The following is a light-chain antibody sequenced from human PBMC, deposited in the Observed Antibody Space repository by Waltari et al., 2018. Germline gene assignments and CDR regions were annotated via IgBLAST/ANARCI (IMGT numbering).Light chain of an antibody. J-gene: IGKJ2*01. CDR1: PSVLDSSNNKNY. CDR3: QQYYYTPLVT. Sequence: DIVVTQSLDSLAVSLCERATINCKSSPSVLDSSNNKNYLAWYQQKPGQPPKLLIYWASSRESGVPDRVSGSGSGTDFTLSISSLQAEDVAVYYCQQYYYTPLVTFGQGTKLEI. CDR2: WAS. V-gene: IGKV4-1*01.